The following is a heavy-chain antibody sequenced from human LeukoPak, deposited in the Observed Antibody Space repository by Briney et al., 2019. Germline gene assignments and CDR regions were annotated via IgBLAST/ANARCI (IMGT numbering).Heavy chain of an antibody. CDR3: ARSWYSSGWDAFDY. CDR1: GYTYTNYG. J-gene: IGHJ4*02. D-gene: IGHD6-19*01. V-gene: IGHV1-18*01. CDR2: ISGYNGHT. Sequence: ASVKVSCKASGYTYTNYGISWVRQAPGQGLEWMGWISGYNGHTNYAQKLQGRVTMTTHISTSTAYMELRSLRSEDTAVYYCARSWYSSGWDAFDYWGQGTLVTVSS.